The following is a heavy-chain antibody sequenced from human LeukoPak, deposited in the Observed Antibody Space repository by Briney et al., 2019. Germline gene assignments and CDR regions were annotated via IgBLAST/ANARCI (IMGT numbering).Heavy chain of an antibody. CDR3: ARRISGSYHFDS. V-gene: IGHV4-30-2*01. CDR2: IFHSGTT. J-gene: IGHJ4*02. CDR1: GVSNSSDVFY. D-gene: IGHD1-26*01. Sequence: SSETLSLTCTVSGVSNSSDVFYWSWIRQPPGKGLEWTGYIFHSGTTYYNPSLKSRVTISVDTSKNQFSLKLSSVTAADTAVYYCARRISGSYHFDSWGQGTLVAVSS.